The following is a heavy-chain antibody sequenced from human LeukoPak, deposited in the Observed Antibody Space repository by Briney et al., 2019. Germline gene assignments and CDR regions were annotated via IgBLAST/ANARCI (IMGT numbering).Heavy chain of an antibody. CDR2: ISGSGGST. V-gene: IGHV3-23*01. CDR1: GFTLSSYA. J-gene: IGHJ6*02. CDR3: AKETSLLEYSSSSYRDYYYYGMDV. D-gene: IGHD6-6*01. Sequence: GGSLRLSCAASGFTLSSYAMSWVRQAPGKGLEWVSAISGSGGSTYYADSVKGRFTISRDNSKNTLYLQMNSLRAEDTAVYYCAKETSLLEYSSSSYRDYYYYGMDVWGQGTTVTVSS.